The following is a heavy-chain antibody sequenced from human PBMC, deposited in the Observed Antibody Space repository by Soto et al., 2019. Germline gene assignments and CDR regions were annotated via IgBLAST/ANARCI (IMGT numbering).Heavy chain of an antibody. V-gene: IGHV1-18*01. J-gene: IGHJ3*02. CDR2: ISPYNGDT. CDR3: ERVFLPGGGNAFDI. CDR1: GYTFTHYG. D-gene: IGHD3-3*01. Sequence: ASVKVSCKASGYTFTHYGLSWVRQAPGQGLAWMGWISPYNGDTNYAQNLQGRVTMTTDTSTSTAYMELRSLRSDDTAVYYCERVFLPGGGNAFDIWGLGTMVTVSS.